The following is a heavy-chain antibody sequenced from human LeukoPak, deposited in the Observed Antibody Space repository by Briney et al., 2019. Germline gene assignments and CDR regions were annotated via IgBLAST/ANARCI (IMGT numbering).Heavy chain of an antibody. Sequence: SETLSLTCAVSGGSITSGGYSWSWIRQTPGTGLEWIAYMHDSGSTYYNPSLKSRIIISLDTSKNQVSLKLRSVTAADTAVYYCARVVAAAGNNWFDPWGQGTLVTVSS. CDR2: MHDSGST. D-gene: IGHD6-13*01. CDR3: ARVVAAAGNNWFDP. V-gene: IGHV4-30-4*07. CDR1: GGSITSGGYS. J-gene: IGHJ5*02.